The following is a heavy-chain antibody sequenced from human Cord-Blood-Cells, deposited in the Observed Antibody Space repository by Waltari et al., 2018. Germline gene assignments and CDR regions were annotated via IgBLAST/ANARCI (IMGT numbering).Heavy chain of an antibody. CDR1: GGTSSRYH. J-gene: IGHJ4*02. Sequence: QVQLVQSGAEVKKPGSSVQVSCKASGGTSSRYHISWVRQAPGQGLEWMGGIIPIFGTANYAQKFQGRVTITADESTSTAYMELSSLRSEDTAVYYCARERNSGSYYYWGQGTLVTVSS. CDR3: ARERNSGSYYY. V-gene: IGHV1-69*01. CDR2: IIPIFGTA. D-gene: IGHD1-26*01.